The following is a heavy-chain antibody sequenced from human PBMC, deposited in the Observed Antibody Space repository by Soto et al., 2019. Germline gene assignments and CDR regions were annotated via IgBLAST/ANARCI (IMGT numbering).Heavy chain of an antibody. J-gene: IGHJ4*02. CDR2: IYYSGST. D-gene: IGHD6-19*01. CDR3: ARAFSGWYYFDY. CDR1: GGSISSYY. Sequence: PXATLSLTCTVSGGSISSYYWSGIRQPPGKGLEWIGYIYYSGSTDYNPSLKSRVTISVDTSKNQFSLKLSSVTAADTAVYYCARAFSGWYYFDYCGQGTLVTVSS. V-gene: IGHV4-59*01.